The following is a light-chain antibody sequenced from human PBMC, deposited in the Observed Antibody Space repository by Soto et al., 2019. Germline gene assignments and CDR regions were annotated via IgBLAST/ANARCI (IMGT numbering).Light chain of an antibody. CDR2: GAS. CDR3: QQYGNSRA. CDR1: QSVSSSY. V-gene: IGKV3-20*01. Sequence: EIVLTQSPGTLSLSPGERATLSCRASQSVSSSYLAWYQLKPGQAPRLLIYGASSRPTGIPDRFSGSGSGTDFTLIISRLEPEDFAVYYCQQYGNSRAFGQGTKVEIK. J-gene: IGKJ1*01.